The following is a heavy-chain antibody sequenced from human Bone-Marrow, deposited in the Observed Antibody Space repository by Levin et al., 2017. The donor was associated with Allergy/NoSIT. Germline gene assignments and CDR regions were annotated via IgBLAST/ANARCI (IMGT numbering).Heavy chain of an antibody. J-gene: IGHJ5*02. D-gene: IGHD3-3*02. CDR2: ISGSGGST. CDR1: GFTFSSYA. Sequence: GGSLRLSCAASGFTFSSYAMSWVRQAPGKGLEWVSAISGSGGSTYYADSVKGRFTISRDNSKNTLYLQMNSLRAEDTAVYYCANHLSSSFTNNWFDPWGQGTLVTVSS. CDR3: ANHLSSSFTNNWFDP. V-gene: IGHV3-23*01.